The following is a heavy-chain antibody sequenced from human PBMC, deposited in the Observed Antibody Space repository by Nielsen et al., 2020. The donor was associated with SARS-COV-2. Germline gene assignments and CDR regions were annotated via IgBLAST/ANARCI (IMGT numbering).Heavy chain of an antibody. V-gene: IGHV4-39*02. CDR1: GGSLSSRNYY. D-gene: IGHD2-2*01. CDR3: ARGDIAVVPAAMFRGDDAFDI. CDR2: IYYSGSV. J-gene: IGHJ3*02. Sequence: SETLSLPCTVSGGSLSSRNYYWGWIRQPPGKGLEWIGTIYYSGSVSYNPSLRSRVTISVDTSKKHFSLKLTSVTAADTAVYFCARGDIAVVPAAMFRGDDAFDIWGQGTMV.